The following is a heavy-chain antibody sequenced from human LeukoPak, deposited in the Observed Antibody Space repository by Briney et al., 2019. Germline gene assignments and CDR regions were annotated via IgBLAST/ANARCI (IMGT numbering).Heavy chain of an antibody. CDR1: GGTFSSYA. V-gene: IGHV1-69*05. CDR2: IILIFGTA. J-gene: IGHJ4*02. D-gene: IGHD6-6*01. CDR3: ARGGSSSSGGVYFDY. Sequence: SVKVSCKASGGTFSSYAISWVRQAPGQGLEWMGGIILIFGTANYAQKFQGRVTITTDESTSTAYMELSSLRSEDTAVYYCARGGSSSSGGVYFDYWGQGTLVTVSS.